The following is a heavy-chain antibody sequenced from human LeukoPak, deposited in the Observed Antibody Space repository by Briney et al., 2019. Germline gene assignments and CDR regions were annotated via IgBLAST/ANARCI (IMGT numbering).Heavy chain of an antibody. CDR2: FDPEDGET. V-gene: IGHV1-24*01. CDR1: GYTLTELS. Sequence: ASVKVSCKVSGYTLTELSMHWVRQAPGKGLEWMGGFDPEDGETIHAQKFQGRVTMTEDTSTDTAYMELSSLRSEDTAVYYCATATFSMVRGVIEFSLNWFAPWGQGTLVTVSS. D-gene: IGHD3-10*01. J-gene: IGHJ5*02. CDR3: ATATFSMVRGVIEFSLNWFAP.